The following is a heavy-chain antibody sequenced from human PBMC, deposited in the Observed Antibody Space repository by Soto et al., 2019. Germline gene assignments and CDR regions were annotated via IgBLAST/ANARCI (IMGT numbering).Heavy chain of an antibody. Sequence: GGSLRLSCAASGFTFSNAWMSWVRQAPGKGLEWVGRIKSKTDGGTTDYAAPVKDRFTISRDDSKNTLYLQMNSLKTEDTAVYYCTTGGSYGDYFDYWGQGTLVTVSS. CDR2: IKSKTDGGTT. V-gene: IGHV3-15*01. D-gene: IGHD1-26*01. CDR3: TTGGSYGDYFDY. J-gene: IGHJ4*02. CDR1: GFTFSNAW.